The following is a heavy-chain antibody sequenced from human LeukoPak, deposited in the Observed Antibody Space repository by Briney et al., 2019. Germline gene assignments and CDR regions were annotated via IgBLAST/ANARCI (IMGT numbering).Heavy chain of an antibody. J-gene: IGHJ5*02. V-gene: IGHV4-4*09. CDR3: ARAAGEYYDFWSGPNWFDP. CDR2: IYTSGST. CDR1: GGSISSYY. Sequence: PSETLSLTCTVSGGSISSYYWSWIRQPPGKGLEWIGYIYTSGSTNYNPSLKSRVTISVDTFKNQFSLKLSSVTAADTAVYYCARAAGEYYDFWSGPNWFDPWGQGTLVTVSS. D-gene: IGHD3-3*01.